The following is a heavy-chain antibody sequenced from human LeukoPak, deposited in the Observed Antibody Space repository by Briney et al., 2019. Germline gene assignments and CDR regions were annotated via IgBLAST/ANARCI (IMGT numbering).Heavy chain of an antibody. CDR1: RYTFNRYA. D-gene: IGHD3-22*01. CDR2: INTNTGNP. V-gene: IGHV7-4-1*02. J-gene: IGHJ4*02. CDR3: ARERPTKTYYYDSSGYDF. Sequence: ASVTVSCTASRYTFNRYAMNWVRQAPGQGLESIGWINTNTGNPTYAQGFTGRFVFSLDTSVSTAYLQISSLKAEDTAVYYCARERPTKTYYYDSSGYDFWGQGTLVTVSS.